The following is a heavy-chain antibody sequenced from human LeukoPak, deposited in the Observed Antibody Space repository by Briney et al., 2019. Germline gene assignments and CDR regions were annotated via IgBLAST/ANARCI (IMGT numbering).Heavy chain of an antibody. D-gene: IGHD3-10*01. CDR2: IHPRRGDT. J-gene: IGHJ6*02. CDR1: GYSFTAFY. CDR3: ARRGRNYYGSGSYHIDYYGMDV. V-gene: IGHV1-2*02. Sequence: ASVKVSCKASGYSFTAFYIHWVRQAPGQGLEWMGWIHPRRGDTNYAQKFQGRVTITADESTSTAYMELSSLRSEDTAVYYCARRGRNYYGSGSYHIDYYGMDVWGQGTTVTVSS.